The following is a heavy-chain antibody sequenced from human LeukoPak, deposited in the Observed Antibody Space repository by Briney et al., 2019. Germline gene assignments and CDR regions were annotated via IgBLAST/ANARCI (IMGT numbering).Heavy chain of an antibody. CDR2: ISGSGGST. CDR3: AKDRDYDFWSGPPNFDY. J-gene: IGHJ4*02. V-gene: IGHV3-23*01. Sequence: PGGALRLSCAASGFTFSSYAMSWVRQAPGKGLEWVSAISGSGGSTYYADSVKGRFTISRDNSKNTLYLQMNSLRAEDKAVYYCAKDRDYDFWSGPPNFDYWGQGTLVTVSS. D-gene: IGHD3-3*01. CDR1: GFTFSSYA.